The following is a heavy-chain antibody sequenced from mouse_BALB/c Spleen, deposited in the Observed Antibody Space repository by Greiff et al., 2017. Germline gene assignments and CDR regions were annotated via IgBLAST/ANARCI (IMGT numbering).Heavy chain of an antibody. Sequence: QVQLQQPGAELVKPGTSVKLSCKASGYNFTSYWINWVKLRPGQGLEWIGDIYPGSGSTNYNEKFKSKATLTVDTSSSTAYMQLSSLASEDSALYYCARRGYYGSFAYWGQGTLVTVSA. J-gene: IGHJ3*01. V-gene: IGHV1-55*01. CDR3: ARRGYYGSFAY. D-gene: IGHD1-1*01. CDR2: IYPGSGST. CDR1: GYNFTSYW.